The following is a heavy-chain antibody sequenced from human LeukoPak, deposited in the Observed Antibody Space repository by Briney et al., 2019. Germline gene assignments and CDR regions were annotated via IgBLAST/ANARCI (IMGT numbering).Heavy chain of an antibody. CDR1: GFTVSSNY. Sequence: GGSLRLSCAASGFTVSSNYMSWVRQAPGKGLEWVALITHDGNNKYYSDSVKGRFTISRDNSKNTLYLQLDSLRIEDTAVYYCAKRAVPAALDYFDHWGQGTLVTVSS. D-gene: IGHD2-2*01. CDR3: AKRAVPAALDYFDH. CDR2: ITHDGNNK. V-gene: IGHV3-30*18. J-gene: IGHJ4*02.